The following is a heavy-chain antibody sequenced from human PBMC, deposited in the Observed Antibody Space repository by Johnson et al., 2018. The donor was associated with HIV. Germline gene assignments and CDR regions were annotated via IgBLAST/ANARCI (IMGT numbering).Heavy chain of an antibody. CDR2: ISYDGGNK. Sequence: QVLLVEYGGGVVQPGRSLRLSCAASGFTFSSYAMHWVRQAPGKGLEWVAVISYDGGNKYYADSVKGRLTISRDNSKNTMYLQMNSLRAEDTAIDYCAKGIEAGWQVEAVDIWGQGTMVTVSS. V-gene: IGHV3-30-3*01. CDR3: AKGIEAGWQVEAVDI. D-gene: IGHD6-19*01. CDR1: GFTFSSYA. J-gene: IGHJ3*02.